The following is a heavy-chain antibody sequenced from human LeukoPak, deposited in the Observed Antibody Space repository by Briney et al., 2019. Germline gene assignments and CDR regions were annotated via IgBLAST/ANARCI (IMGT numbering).Heavy chain of an antibody. D-gene: IGHD3-10*01. V-gene: IGHV3-53*01. CDR3: AKDLQLLWFGELSH. CDR1: GFTVSSNS. Sequence: GGSLRLSCTVSGFTVSSNSMSWVRQAPGKGLEWVSFIYSDNTHYSDSVKGRFTISRDNSKNTLYLQMNSLRAEDTAVYYCAKDLQLLWFGELSHWGQGTLVTVSS. J-gene: IGHJ4*02. CDR2: IYSDNT.